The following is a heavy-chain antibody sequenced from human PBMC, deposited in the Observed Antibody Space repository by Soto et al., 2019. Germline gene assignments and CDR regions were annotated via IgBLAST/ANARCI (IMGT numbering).Heavy chain of an antibody. J-gene: IGHJ5*02. CDR2: IYTSGST. CDR1: GGSISSYY. D-gene: IGHD6-13*01. Sequence: SETLSLTCTVSGGSISSYYWSWIRQPAGKGLEWIGRIYTSGSTNYNPSLKSRVTMSVDTSNKQYSLKLSSVTAADTAVYYCGTTIAASGTLMLFDPWGQGTLVTVSS. CDR3: GTTIAASGTLMLFDP. V-gene: IGHV4-4*07.